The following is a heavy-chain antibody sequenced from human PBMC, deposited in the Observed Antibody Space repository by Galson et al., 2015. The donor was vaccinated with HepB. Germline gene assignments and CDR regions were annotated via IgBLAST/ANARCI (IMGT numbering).Heavy chain of an antibody. D-gene: IGHD2/OR15-2a*01. CDR2: ITGTNNKT. J-gene: IGHJ4*02. CDR3: AKFYTSYTLVLDY. Sequence: SLRLSCAASGFTFSGYAMAWVRQGPGKRLEWISMITGTNNKTYYADSVKGRFTISRDNSRNTLYLQMNSLRAEDTATYYCAKFYTSYTLVLDYLRQGILVTVSS. V-gene: IGHV3-23*01. CDR1: GFTFSGYA.